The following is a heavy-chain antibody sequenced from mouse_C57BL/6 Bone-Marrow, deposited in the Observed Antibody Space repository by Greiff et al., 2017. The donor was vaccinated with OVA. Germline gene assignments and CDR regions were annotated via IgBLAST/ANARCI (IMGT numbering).Heavy chain of an antibody. CDR2: ISSGGSYT. Sequence: EVHLVESGGDLVKPGGSLKLSCAASGFTFSSYGMSWVRQTPDKRLEWVATISSGGSYTYYPDSVKGRFTSSRDHAKNTLYMQMSSLKSEYTAMYYCARHGVYYDYDDWFAYWGKGTLVTVSA. CDR1: GFTFSSYG. J-gene: IGHJ3*01. CDR3: ARHGVYYDYDDWFAY. D-gene: IGHD2-4*01. V-gene: IGHV5-6*01.